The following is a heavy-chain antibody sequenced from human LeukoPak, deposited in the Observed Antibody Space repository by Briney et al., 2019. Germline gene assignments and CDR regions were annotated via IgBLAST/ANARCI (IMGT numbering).Heavy chain of an antibody. J-gene: IGHJ4*02. CDR2: TYSSGNT. CDR1: GFTVDSNY. CDR3: AREGVYDSSGFDC. D-gene: IGHD3-22*01. Sequence: PGGSLRLSCAASGFTVDSNYMSWVRQAPGKGLEWVSVTYSSGNTYYRDSVKGRFTISRDRSKNTLYLQTNSLNSEDTAVYYCAREGVYDSSGFDCWGQGTLVTVSS. V-gene: IGHV3-66*03.